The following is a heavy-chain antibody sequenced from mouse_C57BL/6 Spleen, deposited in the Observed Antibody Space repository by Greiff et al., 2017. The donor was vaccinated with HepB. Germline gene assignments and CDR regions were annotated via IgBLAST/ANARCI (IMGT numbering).Heavy chain of an antibody. J-gene: IGHJ3*01. CDR3: DRGGFDGYYRGFAY. D-gene: IGHD2-3*01. CDR1: GYTFTSYW. Sequence: QVQLQQPGAELVKPGASVKLSCKASGYTFTSYWMQWVKQRPGQGLEWIGEIDPSDSYTNYNQKFKGKATLTVDTSSRTAYMQLSSLTSEDSAVYYCDRGGFDGYYRGFAYWGQGTLVTVSA. V-gene: IGHV1-50*01. CDR2: IDPSDSYT.